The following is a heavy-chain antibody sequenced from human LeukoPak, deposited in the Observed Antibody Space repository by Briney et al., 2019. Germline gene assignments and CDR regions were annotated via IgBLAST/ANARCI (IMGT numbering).Heavy chain of an antibody. V-gene: IGHV1-8*01. CDR2: VNPNTGNT. Sequence: ASVKVSCKASGYTFTSYDINWVRQATGQGLEWMGWVNPNTGNTGYAQKFQSRVTMTRNTSISTAYMELSSLRSEDTAVYYCARAWVISRLGDAFDIWGQGTMVTVSS. J-gene: IGHJ3*02. D-gene: IGHD7-27*01. CDR3: ARAWVISRLGDAFDI. CDR1: GYTFTSYD.